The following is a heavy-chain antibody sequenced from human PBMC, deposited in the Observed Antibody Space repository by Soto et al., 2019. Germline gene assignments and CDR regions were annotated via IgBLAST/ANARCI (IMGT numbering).Heavy chain of an antibody. CDR1: GGTFSTHA. CDR3: ARAAFRSGYYGYYYGMDV. Sequence: QVQLVQSGAEVQKPGSSVKVSCKASGGTFSTHAISWVRQAPGQGLEWLGGIIPTLGTPNYAQKFQGRVTVTADEYTSTAYMGLSRLTSEDTAVYYCARAAFRSGYYGYYYGMDVWGQGTAVNV. D-gene: IGHD3-3*01. CDR2: IIPTLGTP. V-gene: IGHV1-69*01. J-gene: IGHJ6*02.